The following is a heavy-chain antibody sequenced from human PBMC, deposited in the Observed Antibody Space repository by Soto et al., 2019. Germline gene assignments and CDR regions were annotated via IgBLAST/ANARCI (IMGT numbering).Heavy chain of an antibody. CDR3: SSSLFFFLSCYYTFTAPGWFDP. Sequence: SHTISLTCAISGDSVSSNSAAWNWIRQSPSRGIEWLGRTYYRSKWYNDYEVSVKSRITINPDTSKNQFSLQLNSVTPVDTAVYYFSSSLFFFLSCYYTFTAPGWFDPWGQGTLVTVSS. J-gene: IGHJ5*02. V-gene: IGHV6-1*01. CDR1: GDSVSSNSAA. D-gene: IGHD3-3*01. CDR2: TYYRSKWYN.